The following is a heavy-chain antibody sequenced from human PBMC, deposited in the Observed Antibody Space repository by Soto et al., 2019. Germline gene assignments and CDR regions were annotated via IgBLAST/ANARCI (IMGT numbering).Heavy chain of an antibody. CDR3: ARDRRPSIYSGLAV. CDR1: GFTFSDYA. V-gene: IGHV3-23*01. Sequence: PGGSQRLSCAASGFTFSDYAMSWVRQAPGKGLEWVSAIDGSSATTNYADSVKGRFTISRDNSKNTLFLHMSGLRAEDTAVYYCARDRRPSIYSGLAVWGQGTTVTVSS. D-gene: IGHD2-2*01. CDR2: IDGSSATT. J-gene: IGHJ6*02.